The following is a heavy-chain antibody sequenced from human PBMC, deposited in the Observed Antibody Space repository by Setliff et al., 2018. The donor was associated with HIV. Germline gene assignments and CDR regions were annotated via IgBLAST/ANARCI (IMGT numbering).Heavy chain of an antibody. V-gene: IGHV4-31*02. J-gene: IGHJ4*02. CDR2: IYHSGIT. D-gene: IGHD6-13*01. CDR3: ARGIAAAEGYFGY. Sequence: SETLSLTCTVSGGSISSGGYYWSWIRQHPGKGLEWIGYIYHSGITYYNPSLKSRVTISLDTSKNQFSLKLSSVTAADTAVYYCARGIAAAEGYFGYWGQGTLVTVSS. CDR1: GGSISSGGYY.